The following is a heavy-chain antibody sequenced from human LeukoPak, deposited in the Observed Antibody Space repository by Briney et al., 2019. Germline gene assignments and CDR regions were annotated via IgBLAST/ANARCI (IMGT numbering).Heavy chain of an antibody. Sequence: PSETLSLTCTVSGGSISSYYWSWIRQPPGKGLEWIGYIYYSGSTNYNPSLKSRVTISVDTSKNQFSLKLSSVTAADTAVYYCASLLPSSFAFDIWGQGTMVTVSS. J-gene: IGHJ3*02. D-gene: IGHD2-2*01. CDR2: IYYSGST. CDR1: GGSISSYY. V-gene: IGHV4-59*01. CDR3: ASLLPSSFAFDI.